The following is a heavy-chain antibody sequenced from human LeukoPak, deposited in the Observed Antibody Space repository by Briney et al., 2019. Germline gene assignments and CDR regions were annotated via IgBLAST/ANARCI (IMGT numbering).Heavy chain of an antibody. CDR2: FYYSGST. CDR3: ARDRGDDYGDYYFDY. J-gene: IGHJ4*02. Sequence: EASETLSLTCTVSGGSISSGGYYWSWIRQHPGKGLEWIGYFYYSGSTYYNPSLKSRVTISVDTSKNQFSLKLSSVTAADTAVYYCARDRGDDYGDYYFDYWGQGTLVTVSS. D-gene: IGHD4-17*01. CDR1: GGSISSGGYY. V-gene: IGHV4-30-4*08.